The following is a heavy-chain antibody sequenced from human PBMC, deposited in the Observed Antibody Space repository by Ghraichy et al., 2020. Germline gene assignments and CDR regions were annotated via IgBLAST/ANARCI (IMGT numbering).Heavy chain of an antibody. CDR3: ARAPDYPDASDY. V-gene: IGHV3-74*01. J-gene: IGHJ4*02. CDR1: GFTFSTYL. D-gene: IGHD3-16*01. CDR2: ISSDGTTT. Sequence: GESLNISCAASGFTFSTYLMRWVRQAPGKGLVWVSCISSDGTTTSYPDSVEGRFTISRDNAKNTLYLQMNSLRAEDTAVYYCARAPDYPDASDYCGQGTLVTVSS.